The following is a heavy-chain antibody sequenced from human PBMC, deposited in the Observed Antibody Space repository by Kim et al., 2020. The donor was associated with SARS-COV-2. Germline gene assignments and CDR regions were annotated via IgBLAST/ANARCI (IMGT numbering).Heavy chain of an antibody. CDR3: AKDGPYSGSYFDY. J-gene: IGHJ4*02. V-gene: IGHV3-23*01. D-gene: IGHD1-26*01. Sequence: YADSVKGRFTISRDNSKNTLYLQMNSLRAEDTAVYYCAKDGPYSGSYFDYWGQGTLVTVSS.